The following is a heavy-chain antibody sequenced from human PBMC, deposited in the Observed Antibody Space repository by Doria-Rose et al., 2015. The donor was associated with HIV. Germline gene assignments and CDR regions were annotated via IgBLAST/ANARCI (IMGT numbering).Heavy chain of an antibody. CDR2: INHSGTT. CDR3: ARGACKSTTCFDEYLNY. V-gene: IGHV4-34*01. CDR1: GGSFRGYY. D-gene: IGHD2-2*01. J-gene: IGHJ4*01. Sequence: VQLQQWGAGLLKPSETRSLTCAVYGGSFRGYYWSWIRQLPGGGLEWIGEINHSGTTNYNPSLKSRVTISLDTSKNQFSLELTSVTAADTDVYYCARGACKSTTCFDEYLNYWGHGTLITVAS.